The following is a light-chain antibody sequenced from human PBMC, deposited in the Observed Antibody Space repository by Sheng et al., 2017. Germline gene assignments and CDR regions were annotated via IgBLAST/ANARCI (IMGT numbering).Light chain of an antibody. J-gene: IGKJ5*01. V-gene: IGKV3-11*01. Sequence: EIVLTQSPATLSMSPGERVTLSCRASQSVSSYLAWYQQKPGQTPRLLIYDASNRATGIPARFSGSGSGTDFTLTISRLEPEDFAVYYCHQRSNWPPVTFGQGTRLEIK. CDR3: HQRSNWPPVT. CDR1: QSVSSY. CDR2: DAS.